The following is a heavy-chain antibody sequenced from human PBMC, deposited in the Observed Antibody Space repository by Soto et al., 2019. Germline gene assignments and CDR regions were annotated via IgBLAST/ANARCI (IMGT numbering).Heavy chain of an antibody. CDR1: GLIFSDYH. D-gene: IGHD6-19*01. J-gene: IGHJ6*02. V-gene: IGHV3-72*01. CDR3: AMLGGWSGGSSGMDV. Sequence: VRLVESGGGVVQPGGSLRLSCAASGLIFSDYHMDWVRQAPGKGLEWVGRIRRKANSYTTEYAASVKGRFTISRDDSKNSLYLQMNSLKSEDTAVYYCAMLGGWSGGSSGMDVWGQGTTVTVSS. CDR2: IRRKANSYTT.